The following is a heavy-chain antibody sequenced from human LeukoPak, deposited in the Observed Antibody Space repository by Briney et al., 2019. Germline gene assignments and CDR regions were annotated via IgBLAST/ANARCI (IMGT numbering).Heavy chain of an antibody. Sequence: ASAKVSCKASGDTFTGYYLHWVRQAPGQGLEWMGWINPNNGGTNYAQKFQGRVTMTRDTSVTTAYMELSRLRSDDTAVYYCARDPGANYFDHWGQGTLVTVSS. CDR3: ARDPGANYFDH. V-gene: IGHV1-2*02. J-gene: IGHJ4*02. CDR2: INPNNGGT. CDR1: GDTFTGYY.